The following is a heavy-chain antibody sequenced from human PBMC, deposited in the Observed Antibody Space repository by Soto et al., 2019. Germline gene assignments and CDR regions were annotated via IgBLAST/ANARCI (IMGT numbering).Heavy chain of an antibody. D-gene: IGHD2-8*01. CDR3: ARLMGTSFDL. CDR2: ARNKANSYTT. J-gene: IGHJ4*02. Sequence: XGSLRLSFAASGLTVSDQHGDWVREAPGKGLEWVGRARNKANSYTTAYAASVKGRFTISRDDSKNSLSLQMNSLKTEDTAVYFCARLMGTSFDLWGQGTLVIVPS. CDR1: GLTVSDQH. V-gene: IGHV3-72*01.